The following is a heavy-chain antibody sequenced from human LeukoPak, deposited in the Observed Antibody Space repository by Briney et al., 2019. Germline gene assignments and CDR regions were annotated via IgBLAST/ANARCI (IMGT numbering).Heavy chain of an antibody. J-gene: IGHJ4*02. Sequence: ASVKVSCKASGYTFTGYYMHWVRQAPGQGLEWMGWINPNSGGTNYAQKFQGRVTMTRDTSISTAYMELSRLRSDDTAVYYCARGPCGVAVAGQNIDYWVQGTLVTVSS. CDR2: INPNSGGT. CDR3: ARGPCGVAVAGQNIDY. D-gene: IGHD6-19*01. CDR1: GYTFTGYY. V-gene: IGHV1-2*02.